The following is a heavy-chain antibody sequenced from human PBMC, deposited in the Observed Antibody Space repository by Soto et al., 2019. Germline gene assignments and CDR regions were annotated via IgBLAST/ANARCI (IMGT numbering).Heavy chain of an antibody. CDR3: TREASGYGNSDT. CDR2: SNGAGSDT. J-gene: IGHJ5*02. Sequence: EVQLVESGGGLVQPGGSLRLSCVGYGFSVSDYWMHWVRQAPGKGLMWVTRSNGAGSDTSYADAVKGRLTITRDNANNTLYLQMTSLEPEDSAVYYCTREASGYGNSDTWGRGTLVTVSS. D-gene: IGHD5-12*01. V-gene: IGHV3-74*01. CDR1: GFSVSDYW.